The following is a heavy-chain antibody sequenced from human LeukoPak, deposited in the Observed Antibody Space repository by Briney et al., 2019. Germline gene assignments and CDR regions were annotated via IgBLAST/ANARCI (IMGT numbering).Heavy chain of an antibody. CDR3: ARHYSNPDHVRVSDY. CDR2: INHSGST. V-gene: IGHV4-34*01. D-gene: IGHD6-13*01. J-gene: IGHJ4*02. CDR1: GGSFSGYY. Sequence: SETLSLTCAVYGGSFSGYYWSWIRQPPGKGLEWIGEINHSGSTNYNPSFKSRVTISVDTSQNQFSLRLSSVTAADTAVYYCARHYSNPDHVRVSDYWGPGTLVTVSS.